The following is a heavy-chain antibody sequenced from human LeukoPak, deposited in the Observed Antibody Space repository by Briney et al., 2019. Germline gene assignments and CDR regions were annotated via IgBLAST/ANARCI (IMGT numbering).Heavy chain of an antibody. CDR2: MNPNSGNT. J-gene: IGHJ6*02. D-gene: IGHD5-18*01. CDR1: GYTFTSYD. CDR3: ARVLHELWLLVYYYYGMDV. Sequence: ASVKVSCKASGYTFTSYDINWVRQATGQGVEWMGWMNPNSGNTGYAQKFQGRVTMTRNTSISTAYMELSSLRSEDTAVYYCARVLHELWLLVYYYYGMDVWAKGPRSPSP. V-gene: IGHV1-8*01.